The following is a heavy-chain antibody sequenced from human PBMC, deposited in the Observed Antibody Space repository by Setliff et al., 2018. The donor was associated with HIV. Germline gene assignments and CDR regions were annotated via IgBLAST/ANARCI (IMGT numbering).Heavy chain of an antibody. CDR3: ARDAFDYTAYYYSYMDV. CDR1: GYTFTNYY. J-gene: IGHJ6*03. D-gene: IGHD4-4*01. Sequence: ASVKVSCKASGYTFTNYYIHWVRQAPGQGLEWMGIINPSGGSTTYAQKFQGRITMTRDTSTSTVYMELSSLRSEDTAVYYCARDAFDYTAYYYSYMDVWGKGTTVTVSS. V-gene: IGHV1-46*01. CDR2: INPSGGST.